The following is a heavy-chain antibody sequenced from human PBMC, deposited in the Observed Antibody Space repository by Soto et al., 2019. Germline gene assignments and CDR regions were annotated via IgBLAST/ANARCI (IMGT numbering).Heavy chain of an antibody. V-gene: IGHV1-69*01. J-gene: IGHJ3*02. Sequence: QVQLVQSGAEVKKPGSSVKVSCKASGGTFSSYAISWVRQAPGQGLEWMGGIIPIFGTANYAQKFQGRVTITADESTSTAYMELNSLRSEDTAVYYCARGNGDYKGNAFDIWGQGTMVTVSS. D-gene: IGHD4-17*01. CDR2: IIPIFGTA. CDR3: ARGNGDYKGNAFDI. CDR1: GGTFSSYA.